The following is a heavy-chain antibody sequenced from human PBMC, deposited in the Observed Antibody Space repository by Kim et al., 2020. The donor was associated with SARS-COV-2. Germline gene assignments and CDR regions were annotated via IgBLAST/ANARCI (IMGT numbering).Heavy chain of an antibody. D-gene: IGHD3-10*01. J-gene: IGHJ4*02. CDR3: ARGYGESRRDY. V-gene: IGHV4-34*01. CDR1: GGSFNEYY. Sequence: SETLSLTCAVYGGSFNEYYWTWIRQPPGKGLEWIGEINHSGSTNYNPSLKSRVSISVDTSKNQFSLNLTSVTAADTAVYYCARGYGESRRDYWGQGTLVTVPS. CDR2: INHSGST.